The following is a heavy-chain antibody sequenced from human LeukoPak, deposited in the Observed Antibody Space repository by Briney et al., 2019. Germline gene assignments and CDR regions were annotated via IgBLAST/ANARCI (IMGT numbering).Heavy chain of an antibody. D-gene: IGHD2-2*01. Sequence: SETLSLTCAVYGESFSGNYWSWIRQPPGKGLEWVGEINHSGSTSYNPSLKSRVTMSVDTSKNQFSLKLSSVTAADTAVYYCARRGSASTLDYWGQGTLVTVSS. V-gene: IGHV4-34*01. CDR1: GESFSGNY. CDR2: INHSGST. J-gene: IGHJ4*02. CDR3: ARRGSASTLDY.